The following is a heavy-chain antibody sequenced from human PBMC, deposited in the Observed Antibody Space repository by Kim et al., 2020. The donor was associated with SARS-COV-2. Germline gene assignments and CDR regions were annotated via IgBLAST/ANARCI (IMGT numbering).Heavy chain of an antibody. D-gene: IGHD5-12*01. CDR3: AREGGYGDAFDI. J-gene: IGHJ3*02. Sequence: NYNPSHKRRVTILVDTSKNQFFLKLSSVTAADTAVYYCAREGGYGDAFDIWGQGTMVTVSS. V-gene: IGHV4-59*01.